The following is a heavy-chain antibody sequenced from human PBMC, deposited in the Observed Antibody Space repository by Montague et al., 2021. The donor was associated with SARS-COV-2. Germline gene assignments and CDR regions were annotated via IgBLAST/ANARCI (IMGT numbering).Heavy chain of an antibody. V-gene: IGHV4-61*01. CDR2: IYYSGST. CDR1: GGSVSSGSYY. CDR3: AKYGDWFGY. Sequence: SETLSLTCTVSGGSVSSGSYYWSWIRQPPGKGLEWIGYIYYSGSTNYNPSLKSRVTISVDTSKNQFSLKLSSVTAADTAVYYCAKYGDWFGYWGQGTLVTVSS. D-gene: IGHD4-17*01. J-gene: IGHJ4*02.